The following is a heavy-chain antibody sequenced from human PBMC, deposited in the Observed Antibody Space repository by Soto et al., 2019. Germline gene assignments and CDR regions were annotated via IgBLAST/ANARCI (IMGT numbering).Heavy chain of an antibody. J-gene: IGHJ4*02. Sequence: QVQLQESGPGLVKPSETLSLTCTVSGDSMSPFYWSWIRQPPGKGLEWIGYIYHIGTTTYNPSLKCRVTISLDSSKNQFSLKLNSVTAADTAVYYCARFRRNYFGVWGQGTLVTVSS. CDR3: ARFRRNYFGV. V-gene: IGHV4-59*01. CDR1: GDSMSPFY. D-gene: IGHD3-10*01. CDR2: IYHIGTT.